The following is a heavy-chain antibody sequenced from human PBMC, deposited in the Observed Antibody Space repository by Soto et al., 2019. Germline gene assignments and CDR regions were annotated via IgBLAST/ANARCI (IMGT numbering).Heavy chain of an antibody. J-gene: IGHJ3*02. Sequence: SETLSLTCTVSGGSITNYYYSWIRQPPGKGLEWIGYIFHTGTTSYNPSLKSRVTLSVDTSRSQFSLKLNSVTAADTAVYYCTTEAYDNSGSLAFDIWGPGTLVT. CDR2: IFHTGTT. CDR1: GGSITNYY. CDR3: TTEAYDNSGSLAFDI. D-gene: IGHD3-22*01. V-gene: IGHV4-59*08.